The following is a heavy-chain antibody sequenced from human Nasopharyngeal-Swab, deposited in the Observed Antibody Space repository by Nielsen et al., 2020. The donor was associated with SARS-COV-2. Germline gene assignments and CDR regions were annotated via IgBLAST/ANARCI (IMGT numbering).Heavy chain of an antibody. Sequence: GESLKISCAASGFTFSSYEMNWVRQAPGKGLEWVSYISSSGSTIYYADSVKGRFTISRDNAKNSLYLQMNSLRAEDTAVYYCARNNYGSPRVPVHLLYYYYYGMDVWGQGTTVTVSS. V-gene: IGHV3-48*03. CDR2: ISSSGSTI. J-gene: IGHJ6*02. D-gene: IGHD4-11*01. CDR1: GFTFSSYE. CDR3: ARNNYGSPRVPVHLLYYYYYGMDV.